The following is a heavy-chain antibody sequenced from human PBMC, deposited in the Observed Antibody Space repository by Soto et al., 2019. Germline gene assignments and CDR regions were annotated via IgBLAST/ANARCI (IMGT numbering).Heavy chain of an antibody. D-gene: IGHD6-19*01. Sequence: QLQLQESGPGLVKPSETLFLTCTVSGGSISSRSYFWGWIRQPPGKGLEWIGSVSYTVRTYYNPSLKSRLTMSEDTSKNQFFLKLSSVTAADTAVYYCVRQAVDEGYSSGWYFDSWGQGTLVTVSS. V-gene: IGHV4-39*01. CDR2: VSYTVRT. J-gene: IGHJ4*02. CDR3: VRQAVDEGYSSGWYFDS. CDR1: GGSISSRSYF.